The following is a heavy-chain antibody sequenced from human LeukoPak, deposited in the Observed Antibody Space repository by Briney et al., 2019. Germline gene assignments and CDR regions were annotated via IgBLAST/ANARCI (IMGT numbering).Heavy chain of an antibody. Sequence: GSLRLSCAASPFTFSAHTINWVRQAPGKGLEWIGEINHSGSTNYNPSLKSRVTISVDTSKNQFSLKLSSVTAADTAVYYCAGGGDSSGHYWGQGTLVTVSS. D-gene: IGHD6-19*01. CDR2: INHSGST. CDR1: PFTFSAHT. J-gene: IGHJ4*02. V-gene: IGHV4-34*01. CDR3: AGGGDSSGHY.